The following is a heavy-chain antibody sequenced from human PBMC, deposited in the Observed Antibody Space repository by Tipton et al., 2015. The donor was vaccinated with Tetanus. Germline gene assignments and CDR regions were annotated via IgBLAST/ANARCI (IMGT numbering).Heavy chain of an antibody. D-gene: IGHD3-22*01. CDR2: VSDSGST. Sequence: TLSLTCTVSGGSISSADYYWSWIRQPPGKGLEWIGYVSDSGSTYSNPSLRSRIIISVDTSKNQFSLILSSVTAADTAVYYCARAPPSGSYFFRYYSMDVWGQGTTVVVSS. V-gene: IGHV4-30-4*01. CDR3: ARAPPSGSYFFRYYSMDV. J-gene: IGHJ6*02. CDR1: GGSISSADYY.